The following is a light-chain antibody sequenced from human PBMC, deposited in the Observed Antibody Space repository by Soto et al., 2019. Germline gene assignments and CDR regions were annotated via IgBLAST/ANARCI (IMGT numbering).Light chain of an antibody. J-gene: IGKJ5*01. V-gene: IGKV3-15*01. CDR1: QSVSNN. CDR2: GAS. CDR3: QQYKNWPPIT. Sequence: EIVMTQSPATLSVSPGERATLYCRASQSVSNNLAWYQQKPGQAPRLLIYGASNRATGIPARFSGSGSGTGFTLTISSLQSEDFAVYYCQQYKNWPPITFGQGTRLEIK.